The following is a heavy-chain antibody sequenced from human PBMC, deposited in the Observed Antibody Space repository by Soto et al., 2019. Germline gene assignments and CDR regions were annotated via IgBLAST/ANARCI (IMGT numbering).Heavy chain of an antibody. CDR3: ARDLVIQLWLGRGMDV. V-gene: IGHV3-30-3*01. CDR2: ISYDGSNK. CDR1: GFTLSSYA. Sequence: GGSLRLSCAASGFTLSSYAMHWVRQAPGKGLEWVAVISYDGSNKYYADSVKGRFTISRDNSKNTLYPQMNSLRAEDTAVYYCARDLVIQLWLGRGMDVWGQGTTVTVSS. D-gene: IGHD5-18*01. J-gene: IGHJ6*02.